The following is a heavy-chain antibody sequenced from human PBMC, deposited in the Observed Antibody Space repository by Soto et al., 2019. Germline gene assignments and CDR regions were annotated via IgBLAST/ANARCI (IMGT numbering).Heavy chain of an antibody. CDR2: IDWDDDK. J-gene: IGHJ6*02. Sequence: SGPTLVNPTQTLTLTCPFSGFSLSTSGMRVSWIRQPPGKALEWLARIDWDDDKFYSTSLKTRLTISKDTSKNQVVLTMTNMDPVDTATYYCARMVGYCSSTSCYTYGMDVWGQGTTVTVS. V-gene: IGHV2-70*04. D-gene: IGHD2-2*02. CDR1: GFSLSTSGMR. CDR3: ARMVGYCSSTSCYTYGMDV.